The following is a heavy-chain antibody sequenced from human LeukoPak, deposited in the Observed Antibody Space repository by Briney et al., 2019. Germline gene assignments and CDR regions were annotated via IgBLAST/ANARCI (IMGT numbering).Heavy chain of an antibody. D-gene: IGHD1-26*01. Sequence: HPGGSLRLSCAASEFTFNNYWVHWVRHAPGKGLVWVSRINSDGNHTDYADSVKGRFTISRDNAKNTLYLQMNSLRAEDTAVYYCASHSTFVGGATESIDYWGQGTLVTVSS. J-gene: IGHJ4*02. V-gene: IGHV3-74*01. CDR2: INSDGNHT. CDR3: ASHSTFVGGATESIDY. CDR1: EFTFNNYW.